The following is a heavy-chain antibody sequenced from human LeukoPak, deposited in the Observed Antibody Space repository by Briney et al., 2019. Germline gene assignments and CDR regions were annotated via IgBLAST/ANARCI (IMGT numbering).Heavy chain of an antibody. CDR1: GGSISTYY. CDR2: IYYSGTT. CDR3: AGDSVGVDY. V-gene: IGHV4-59*01. D-gene: IGHD2-2*01. Sequence: SETLSLTCTVAGGSISTYYWNWIRQPPGKGLEWIGYIYYSGTTYYNPSLKSRVTISVDTSKKQFSLKLSSVTAADTAMYYCAGDSVGVDYWGQGTLVTASS. J-gene: IGHJ4*02.